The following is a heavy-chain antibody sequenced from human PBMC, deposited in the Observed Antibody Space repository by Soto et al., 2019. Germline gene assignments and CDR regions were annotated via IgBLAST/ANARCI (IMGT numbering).Heavy chain of an antibody. J-gene: IGHJ4*02. V-gene: IGHV3-30*18. Sequence: GGSLRLSCAASGFTFSSYGMHWVRQAPGKGLEWVAVISYDGSNKYYADSVKGRFTISRDNSKNTLYLQMNSLRAEDTAVYYCAKDTTITMVRGVTLDYWGQGTLVTVSS. D-gene: IGHD3-10*01. CDR1: GFTFSSYG. CDR3: AKDTTITMVRGVTLDY. CDR2: ISYDGSNK.